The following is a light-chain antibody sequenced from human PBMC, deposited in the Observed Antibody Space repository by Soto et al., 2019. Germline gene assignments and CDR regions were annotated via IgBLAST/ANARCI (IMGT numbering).Light chain of an antibody. Sequence: EIVMTQSPASLSVSPGDGVTLSCRASPSVASNVAWYQQKPGQGPRLLIHGASTRAAGVPARFSGSGSATDFTLTISRLQSEDFAVYYCQQYHNWPPQYTFGQGTKLQIK. CDR1: PSVASN. CDR2: GAS. CDR3: QQYHNWPPQYT. J-gene: IGKJ2*01. V-gene: IGKV3-15*01.